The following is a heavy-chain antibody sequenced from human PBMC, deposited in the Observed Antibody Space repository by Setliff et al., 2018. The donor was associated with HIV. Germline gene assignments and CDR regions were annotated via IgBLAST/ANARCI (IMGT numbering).Heavy chain of an antibody. Sequence: TSETLSLTCAVYGGSFSGYYWGWIRQPPGKGLEWIGNIKHSGRNYYNPSLMGRVTISVDTSKNQFSLKLSSVTAADTAVYYCARVPPRWGATRDYWGQGTLVTVSS. CDR2: IKHSGRN. V-gene: IGHV4-34*01. CDR1: GGSFSGYY. D-gene: IGHD1-26*01. CDR3: ARVPPRWGATRDY. J-gene: IGHJ4*02.